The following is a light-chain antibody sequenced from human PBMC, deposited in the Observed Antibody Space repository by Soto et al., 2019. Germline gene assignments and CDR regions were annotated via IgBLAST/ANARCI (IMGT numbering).Light chain of an antibody. CDR2: AAS. CDR1: QRISSS. Sequence: IQMTQSPSSLSASVGDRVTITCRASQRISSSLNWYQQKPGKAPKLLIYAASSLQSGVPPRFSASGSGTDFTLTISSLQPEDFATYYCQQSYSSLSITFGQGTRLEIK. CDR3: QQSYSSLSIT. V-gene: IGKV1-39*01. J-gene: IGKJ5*01.